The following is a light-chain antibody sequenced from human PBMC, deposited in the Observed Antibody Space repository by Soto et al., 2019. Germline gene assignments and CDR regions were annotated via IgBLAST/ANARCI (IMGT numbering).Light chain of an antibody. CDR2: GVS. J-gene: IGKJ1*01. CDR3: QQYGTSPRT. CDR1: QSVRSSY. Sequence: EIVLTQSPGTLSLSPGERATLSCRASQSVRSSYLAWYQQKLGQAPRFLIYGVSNRATGIPDTFSGSGSGTDFTLTISRLESEDFAVYYCQQYGTSPRTFGQGTKVEIK. V-gene: IGKV3-20*01.